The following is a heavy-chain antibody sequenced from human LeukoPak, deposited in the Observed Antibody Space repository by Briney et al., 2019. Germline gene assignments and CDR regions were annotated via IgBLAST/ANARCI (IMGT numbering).Heavy chain of an antibody. CDR1: GFTSSSYA. J-gene: IGHJ4*02. V-gene: IGHV3-23*01. CDR2: ISGSGGST. CDR3: ATGRDCSGGSCYSVY. D-gene: IGHD2-15*01. Sequence: PGGSLRLSCAASGFTSSSYAMSWVRQAPGKGLEWVSAISGSGGSTYYADSVKGRFTISRDNAKNSLYPQMNSLRAEDTAVYYCATGRDCSGGSCYSVYWGQGTLVTVSS.